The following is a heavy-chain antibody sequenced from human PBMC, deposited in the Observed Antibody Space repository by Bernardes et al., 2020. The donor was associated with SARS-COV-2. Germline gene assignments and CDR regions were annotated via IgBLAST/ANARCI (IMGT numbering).Heavy chain of an antibody. Sequence: GGSLRLSCAASGFTFSSYGMHWVRQAPGKGLEWVAVIWYDGSNKYYADSVKGRFTISRDNSKNTLYLQMNSLRAEDTAVYYCARDPPYYYDSSGYDYYYGMDVWGQGTTVTVSS. CDR3: ARDPPYYYDSSGYDYYYGMDV. CDR2: IWYDGSNK. J-gene: IGHJ6*02. V-gene: IGHV3-33*01. D-gene: IGHD3-22*01. CDR1: GFTFSSYG.